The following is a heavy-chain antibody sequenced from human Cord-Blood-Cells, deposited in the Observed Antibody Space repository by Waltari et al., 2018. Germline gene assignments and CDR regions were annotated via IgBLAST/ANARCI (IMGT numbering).Heavy chain of an antibody. CDR3: ARGIAARAAAGFDY. D-gene: IGHD6-13*01. Sequence: EVQLVESGGGLVKPGGSLRLSWAASGFTFSSYSMNLVRQAPGKGLEWVSSSSSSSSYIYYADSVKGRFTISRDNAKNSLYLQMNSLRAEDTAVYYCARGIAARAAAGFDYWGQGTLVTVSS. CDR1: GFTFSSYS. V-gene: IGHV3-21*01. J-gene: IGHJ4*02. CDR2: SSSSSSYI.